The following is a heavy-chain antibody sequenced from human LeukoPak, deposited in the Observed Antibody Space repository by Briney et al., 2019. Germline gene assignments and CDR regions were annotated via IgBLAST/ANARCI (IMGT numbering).Heavy chain of an antibody. V-gene: IGHV1-18*01. D-gene: IGHD1-26*01. J-gene: IGHJ6*02. CDR2: ISSYKGNT. CDR1: AYTFISYG. CDR3: ARGIVGARWGMDV. Sequence: ASVKVSCKASAYTFISYGISWVRQAPGQGLEWMGWISSYKGNTNLVQKFQGRVTMTTDTSTSTVYMELRSLRSDDTAVYYCARGIVGARWGMDVWGQGTTVTVSS.